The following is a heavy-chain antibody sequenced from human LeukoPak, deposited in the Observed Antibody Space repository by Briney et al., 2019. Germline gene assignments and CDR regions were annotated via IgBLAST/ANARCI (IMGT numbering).Heavy chain of an antibody. Sequence: SVKVSCKASGGTFSSYAISWVRQAPGQGLEWMGGIIPIFGTANYAQKFQGRVTITTDESTSTAYMELSSLRSDDTAVYYCARELDGHYWGQGTLVTVSS. J-gene: IGHJ4*02. CDR1: GGTFSSYA. D-gene: IGHD5-24*01. CDR2: IIPIFGTA. CDR3: ARELDGHY. V-gene: IGHV1-69*05.